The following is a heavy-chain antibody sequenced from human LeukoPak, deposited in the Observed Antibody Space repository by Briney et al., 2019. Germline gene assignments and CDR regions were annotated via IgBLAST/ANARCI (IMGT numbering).Heavy chain of an antibody. CDR3: AREIDSSGYYYEDR. CDR2: ISGSGGST. V-gene: IGHV3-23*01. J-gene: IGHJ4*02. CDR1: GFTFSSYP. D-gene: IGHD3-22*01. Sequence: QSGGSLRLSCAASGFTFSSYPMTWVRQTPGKGLQWVSTISGSGGSTYYADSVKGRFTISRDNSKNTLYLQMNSLRAEDTAVYYCAREIDSSGYYYEDRWGQGTLVTVSS.